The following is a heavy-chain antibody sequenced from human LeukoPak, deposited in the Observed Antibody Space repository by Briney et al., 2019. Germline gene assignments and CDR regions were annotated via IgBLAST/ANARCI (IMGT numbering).Heavy chain of an antibody. V-gene: IGHV3-64*01. CDR3: ARGYSNPYYFYMDV. D-gene: IGHD4-11*01. Sequence: PGGSLRLSCAASGFTFVDYAMHWVRQAPGKGLEYVSGIGSNGDSTYYANSVKGGFTMSRDNSKHTLYLQMGSLRTEDLAVYYCARGYSNPYYFYMDVWGKGTTVTVSS. CDR2: IGSNGDST. CDR1: GFTFVDYA. J-gene: IGHJ6*03.